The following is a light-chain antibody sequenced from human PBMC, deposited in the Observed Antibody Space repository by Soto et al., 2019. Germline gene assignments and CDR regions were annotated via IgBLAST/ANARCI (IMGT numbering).Light chain of an antibody. CDR1: RSVNSDY. J-gene: IGKJ1*01. Sequence: EIVLTQSPGTLSLSPGDRATLSCRASRSVNSDYLAWYQQQKPGLAPRLLIYGASNRATGVPDRFSGSVSGTDFTLAISRLEPEDFAVYYCQHYADSSWTFGQGTKVELE. CDR3: QHYADSSWT. V-gene: IGKV3-20*01. CDR2: GAS.